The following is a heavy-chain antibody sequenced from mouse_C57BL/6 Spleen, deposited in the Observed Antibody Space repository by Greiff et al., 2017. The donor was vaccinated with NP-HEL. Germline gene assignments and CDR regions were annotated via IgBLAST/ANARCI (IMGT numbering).Heavy chain of an antibody. CDR1: GFTFSSYA. Sequence: EVHLVESGGGLVKPGGSLKLSCAASGFTFSSYAMSWVRQTPEKRLEWVATISDGGSYTYYPDNVKGRFTISRDNAKNNLYLQMSHLKSEDTAMYYCARYGYPDYWGQGTTLTVSS. CDR3: ARYGYPDY. J-gene: IGHJ2*01. D-gene: IGHD2-2*01. V-gene: IGHV5-4*01. CDR2: ISDGGSYT.